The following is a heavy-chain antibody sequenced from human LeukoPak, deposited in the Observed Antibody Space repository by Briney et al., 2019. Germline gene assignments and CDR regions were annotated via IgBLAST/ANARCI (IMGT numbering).Heavy chain of an antibody. CDR2: ISYDGSNK. Sequence: PGGSLRLSCAASGFTFSSYGMHWVRQAPGKGLEWVAVISYDGSNKYYADSVKGRFTISRDNSKNTLYLQMNSLRAEDTAVYYCAKEITYYYGSGSYYDAFDIWGQGTMVTVSS. CDR1: GFTFSSYG. V-gene: IGHV3-30*18. CDR3: AKEITYYYGSGSYYDAFDI. J-gene: IGHJ3*02. D-gene: IGHD3-10*01.